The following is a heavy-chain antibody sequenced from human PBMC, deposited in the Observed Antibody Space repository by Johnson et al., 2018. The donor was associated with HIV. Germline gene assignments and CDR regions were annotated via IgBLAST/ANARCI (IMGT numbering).Heavy chain of an antibody. Sequence: VQLVESGGGLVQPGGSLRLSCAASGFTFTTSAMSWVRQAPGKGLEWVSAISDSGDNTYYADSVRGRFTISRDNSKNTLYLQMNSLRAEDTAVYFCARVTKYYFDSRVDAFDIWGQGTMVTVSS. D-gene: IGHD3-22*01. CDR3: ARVTKYYFDSRVDAFDI. CDR1: GFTFTTSA. V-gene: IGHV3-23*04. CDR2: ISDSGDNT. J-gene: IGHJ3*02.